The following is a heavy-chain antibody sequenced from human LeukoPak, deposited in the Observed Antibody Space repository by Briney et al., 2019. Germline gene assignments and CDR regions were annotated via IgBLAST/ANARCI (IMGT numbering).Heavy chain of an antibody. CDR2: IYYSGST. D-gene: IGHD3-16*02. CDR1: GGSISSGGYY. V-gene: IGHV4-31*03. CDR3: PREVIRRDGALDY. Sequence: SETLSLTCTVSGGSISSGGYYWSWIRQHPGKGLEWIGYIYYSGSTYYNPSLKSRVTISVDTSKNQFSLKLSSVTAADTAVYYCPREVIRRDGALDYWGQGTLVTVSS. J-gene: IGHJ4*02.